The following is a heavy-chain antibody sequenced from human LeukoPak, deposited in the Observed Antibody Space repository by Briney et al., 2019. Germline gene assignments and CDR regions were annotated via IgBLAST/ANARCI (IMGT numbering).Heavy chain of an antibody. Sequence: PGGSLRLSCAASGFTFSSYAMTWVRQAPGKGLEWVSTISDSGARTNYADSAKGRFTISRDNSMNTLYLQMNSLRADDTAVYYCAKSSVVVVPAAIFDYWGQGTLVTVSS. D-gene: IGHD2-2*02. V-gene: IGHV3-23*01. CDR3: AKSSVVVVPAAIFDY. J-gene: IGHJ4*02. CDR1: GFTFSSYA. CDR2: ISDSGART.